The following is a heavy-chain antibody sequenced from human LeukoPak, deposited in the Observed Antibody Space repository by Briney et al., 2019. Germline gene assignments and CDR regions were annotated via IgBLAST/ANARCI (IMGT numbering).Heavy chain of an antibody. Sequence: GGSLRLSCAASGFSFSYHWMNWVRQAPGKGLEWVANIKPDGSEKFYVDSVKGRFTISRDNAKNSVSLQINSLRAEDTAVYYCLASGGYWGQGTLVTVSS. J-gene: IGHJ4*02. CDR3: LASGGY. V-gene: IGHV3-7*01. D-gene: IGHD6-25*01. CDR1: GFSFSYHW. CDR2: IKPDGSEK.